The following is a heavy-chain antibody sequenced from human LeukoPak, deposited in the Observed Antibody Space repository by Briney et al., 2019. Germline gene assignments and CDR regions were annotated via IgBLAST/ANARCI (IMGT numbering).Heavy chain of an antibody. CDR1: GFTFSSYA. V-gene: IGHV3-23*01. Sequence: QPGRSLRLSCAASGFTFSSYAMSWVRQAPGKGLEWVSAISGSGGSTYYADSVKGRFTISRDNSKNTLYLQMNSLRAEDTAVYYCANGRWREYFQHWGQGTLVTVSS. D-gene: IGHD4-23*01. J-gene: IGHJ1*01. CDR3: ANGRWREYFQH. CDR2: ISGSGGST.